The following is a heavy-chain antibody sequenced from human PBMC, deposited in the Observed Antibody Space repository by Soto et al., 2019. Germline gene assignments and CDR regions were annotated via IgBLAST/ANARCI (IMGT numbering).Heavy chain of an antibody. CDR1: GSSFTSLD. Sequence: QVQLVQSGAEVREHGASVKVSCKASGSSFTSLDINWVRQPAGQGLEWMGWMQPSTGRTGYAQKFQGRVTMTKDTSRNTADMELTTLTTDDTAFYYCARGVSAGVDYWGHGTLVNVSS. J-gene: IGHJ4*01. CDR2: MQPSTGRT. D-gene: IGHD1-26*01. CDR3: ARGVSAGVDY. V-gene: IGHV1-8*01.